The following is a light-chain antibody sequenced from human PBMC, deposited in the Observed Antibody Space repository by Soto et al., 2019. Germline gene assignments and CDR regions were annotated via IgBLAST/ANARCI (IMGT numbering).Light chain of an antibody. CDR2: DVS. Sequence: QSALTQPASVSGSPGQSITISCTGSSSDVGGYKYVSWYHQHPGKAPKLMIYDVSNRPSGVSDRFSGSKSGNTASLTISGLQSEDEADYYCDSYTSSSSYVFGTGTKLTVL. V-gene: IGLV2-14*01. CDR3: DSYTSSSSYV. CDR1: SSDVGGYKY. J-gene: IGLJ1*01.